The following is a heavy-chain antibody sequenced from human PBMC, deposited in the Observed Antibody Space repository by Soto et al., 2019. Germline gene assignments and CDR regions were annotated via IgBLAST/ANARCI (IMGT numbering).Heavy chain of an antibody. CDR3: ARHSLPGGDFLGTSFDY. CDR1: GGSISSSSYY. Sequence: SETLSLTCTVSGGSISSSSYYWGWIRQPPGKGLEWIGSIYYSGSTYYNPSLKSRVTISVDTSKNQFSLKLSSVTAADTAVYYCARHSLPGGDFLGTSFDYWGQGTRVTVSS. CDR2: IYYSGST. D-gene: IGHD2-21*02. V-gene: IGHV4-39*01. J-gene: IGHJ4*02.